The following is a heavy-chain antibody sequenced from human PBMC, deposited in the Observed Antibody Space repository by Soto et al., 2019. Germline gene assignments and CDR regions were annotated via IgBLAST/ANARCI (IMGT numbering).Heavy chain of an antibody. J-gene: IGHJ5*02. V-gene: IGHV4-59*01. CDR3: ARAGLTGGTLWFGP. CDR2: IYYSGST. Sequence: SETLSLTCTVSGGSISSYYWSWIRQPPGKGLEWIGYIYYSGSTNYNPSLKSRVTISVDTSKNQFSLKLSSVTAADTAVYYCARAGLTGGTLWFGPWGQGTLVTVSS. D-gene: IGHD6-13*01. CDR1: GGSISSYY.